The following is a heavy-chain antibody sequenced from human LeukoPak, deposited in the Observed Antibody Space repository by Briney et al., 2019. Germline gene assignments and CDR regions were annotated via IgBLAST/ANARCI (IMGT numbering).Heavy chain of an antibody. Sequence: ASVKVSCKASGYTFTSFGISWVRQAPGQGPEWMGWISAYNGNTNYAQKLQGRVTMTTDTSTSTAYMELRSLRSDDTAVYYCARADVILTGYNNAEYFQHWGQGTLVTVSS. J-gene: IGHJ1*01. CDR3: ARADVILTGYNNAEYFQH. D-gene: IGHD3-9*01. CDR1: GYTFTSFG. V-gene: IGHV1-18*01. CDR2: ISAYNGNT.